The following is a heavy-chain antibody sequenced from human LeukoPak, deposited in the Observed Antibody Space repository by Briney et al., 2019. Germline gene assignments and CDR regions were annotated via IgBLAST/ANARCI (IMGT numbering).Heavy chain of an antibody. D-gene: IGHD3-16*01. V-gene: IGHV3-30-3*01. CDR2: ISFDSSNI. CDR1: GFTFGNFA. CDR3: VRDHAILFGGGVGYFDY. J-gene: IGHJ4*02. Sequence: GGSLRLSCAASGFTFGNFAMHWVRQAPGKGLECVALISFDSSNIQYGDSVKGRFTISRDNSDNTLYLQMDSLRTEDTAMYYCVRDHAILFGGGVGYFDYWGQGTLVTVSS.